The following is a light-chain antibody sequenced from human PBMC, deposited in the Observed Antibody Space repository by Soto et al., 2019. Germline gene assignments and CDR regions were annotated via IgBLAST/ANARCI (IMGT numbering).Light chain of an antibody. CDR2: EVS. Sequence: QSALTQPPSASGSPGQSVTISCTGTSSDVGGYNYVSWYQQHPGKAPKLMISEVSKRPSGVPDRFSGSKSGNTASLIVSGLQAEDEADYYCSSFAGNNNVVFGGGTKVTVL. CDR3: SSFAGNNNVV. J-gene: IGLJ2*01. CDR1: SSDVGGYNY. V-gene: IGLV2-8*01.